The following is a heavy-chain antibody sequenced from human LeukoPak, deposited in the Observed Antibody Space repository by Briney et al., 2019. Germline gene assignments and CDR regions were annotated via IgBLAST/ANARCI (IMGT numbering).Heavy chain of an antibody. J-gene: IGHJ4*02. CDR1: GFTFSSYA. V-gene: IGHV3-30*04. Sequence: GGSLRLSCAASGFTFSSYAMHWVRQAPGKGLEWVAVISYDGSNKYYADSVKGRFTISRDNSKNTLYLQMNSLRAEDTAVYYCATGTAAAGSFDYWGQGTLVTVSS. CDR3: ATGTAAAGSFDY. CDR2: ISYDGSNK. D-gene: IGHD6-13*01.